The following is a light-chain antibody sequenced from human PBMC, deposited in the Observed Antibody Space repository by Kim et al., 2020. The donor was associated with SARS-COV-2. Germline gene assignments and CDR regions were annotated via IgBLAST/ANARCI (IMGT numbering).Light chain of an antibody. CDR2: DVY. J-gene: IGLJ2*01. V-gene: IGLV2-11*01. CDR3: CSYAGIYGV. CDR1: SSDVGGYNY. Sequence: QSALTQPRSVSGSPGQSDTISCTGTSSDVGGYNYVSWYQHHPGKAPKLMVYDVYRRPSGVPDRFFGSKSGNTASLTISGLQAEDEADYYGCSYAGIYGVFGGGTQLTVL.